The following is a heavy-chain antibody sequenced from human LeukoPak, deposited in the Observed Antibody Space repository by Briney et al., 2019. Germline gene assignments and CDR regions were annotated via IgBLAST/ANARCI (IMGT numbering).Heavy chain of an antibody. V-gene: IGHV4-34*01. D-gene: IGHD3-3*01. CDR3: ARPNRYDFWRTLGY. J-gene: IGHJ4*02. Sequence: SETLSLTCAVYGGSFSGYYWSWIRQPPGKVLEWIGEINHSGSTNYNPSLKSRVTISVDTSKNQFSLKLSSVTAADTAVYYCARPNRYDFWRTLGYWGQGTLVTVSS. CDR1: GGSFSGYY. CDR2: INHSGST.